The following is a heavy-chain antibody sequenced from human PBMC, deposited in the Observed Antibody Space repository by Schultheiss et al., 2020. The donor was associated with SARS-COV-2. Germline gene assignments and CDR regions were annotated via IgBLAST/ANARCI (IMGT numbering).Heavy chain of an antibody. J-gene: IGHJ4*02. CDR2: INPSGGST. CDR3: AGAAPIERWLGY. CDR1: GYTFTSYY. V-gene: IGHV1-46*01. Sequence: ASVKVSCKASGYTFTSYYMHWVRQAPGQGLEWMGIINPSGGSTSYAQKFQGRVTMTRDTSTSTVYMELSSLRSEDTAVYYCAGAAPIERWLGYWGRGTLVTVSS. D-gene: IGHD3-10*01.